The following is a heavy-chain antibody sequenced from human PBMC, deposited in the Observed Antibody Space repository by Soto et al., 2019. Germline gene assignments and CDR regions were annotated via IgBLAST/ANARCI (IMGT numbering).Heavy chain of an antibody. Sequence: SETLSLTCTVSGGSISSSSYYWGWIRQPPGKGLEWIGSIYYSGSTYYNPSLKSRVTISVDTSKNQFSLKLSSVTAADTAVYYCARQTLLWFGELLNYFDYWGQGTLVTAPQ. V-gene: IGHV4-39*01. CDR3: ARQTLLWFGELLNYFDY. CDR2: IYYSGST. D-gene: IGHD3-10*01. CDR1: GGSISSSSYY. J-gene: IGHJ4*02.